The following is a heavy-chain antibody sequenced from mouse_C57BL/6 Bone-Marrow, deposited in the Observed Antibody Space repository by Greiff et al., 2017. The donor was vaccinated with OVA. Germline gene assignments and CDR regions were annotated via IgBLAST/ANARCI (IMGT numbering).Heavy chain of an antibody. CDR3: ARGGSSYLWAMDY. CDR1: GYSITSGYY. D-gene: IGHD1-1*01. J-gene: IGHJ4*01. CDR2: ISYDGSN. V-gene: IGHV3-6*01. Sequence: EVHLVESGPGLVKPSQSLSLTCSVTGYSITSGYYWNWIRQFPGNKLEWMGYISYDGSNNYNPSLKNRISITRDTSKNQFFLKLNSVTTEDTATYYCARGGSSYLWAMDYWGQGTSVTVSS.